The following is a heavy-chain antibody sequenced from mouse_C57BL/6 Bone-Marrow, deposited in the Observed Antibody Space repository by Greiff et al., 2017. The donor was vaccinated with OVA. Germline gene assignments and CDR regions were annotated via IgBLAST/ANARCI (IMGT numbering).Heavy chain of an antibody. CDR1: GYAFSSSW. D-gene: IGHD2-3*01. V-gene: IGHV1-82*01. CDR2: IYPGDGDT. CDR3: ARSDGYHWFAY. Sequence: VKLMESGPELVKPGASVKISCKASGYAFSSSWMNWVKQRPGKGLEWIGRIYPGDGDTNYNGKFKGKATLTVDTSSSTAYMQLSSLTSEDSAVYYCARSDGYHWFAYWGQGTLVTVSA. J-gene: IGHJ3*01.